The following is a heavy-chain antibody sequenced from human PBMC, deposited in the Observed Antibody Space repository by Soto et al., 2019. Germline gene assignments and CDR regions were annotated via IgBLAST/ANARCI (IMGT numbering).Heavy chain of an antibody. J-gene: IGHJ6*02. CDR2: ISGSGGST. Sequence: LRLSCAASGFTFSSYAMIWVRQAPGKGLEWVSAISGSGGSTYYADSVKGRFTISRDNSKNTLYLQMNSLRAEDTAVYYCAKDQYYYYYGMDVWGQGTTVTVSS. CDR3: AKDQYYYYYGMDV. CDR1: GFTFSSYA. V-gene: IGHV3-23*01.